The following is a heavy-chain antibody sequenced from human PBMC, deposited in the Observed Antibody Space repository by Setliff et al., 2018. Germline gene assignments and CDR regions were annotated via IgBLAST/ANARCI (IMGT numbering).Heavy chain of an antibody. CDR1: GGSITSGSFF. CDR3: ARHPGIVGYYGSRTYHYFDP. V-gene: IGHV4-39*01. Sequence: SETLSLTCTVSGGSITSGSFFWGWIRQSPGRGLEWIGSDLDDGRASYTESFEVRVTISVDTSKNQFSLRLSSVYASDPATYYCARHPGIVGYYGSRTYHYFDPWGRGTLVTVSS. CDR2: DLDDGRA. D-gene: IGHD3-10*01. J-gene: IGHJ5*02.